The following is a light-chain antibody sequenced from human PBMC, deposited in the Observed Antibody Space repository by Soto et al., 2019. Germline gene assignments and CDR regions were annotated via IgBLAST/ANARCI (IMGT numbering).Light chain of an antibody. J-gene: IGLJ1*01. CDR1: SSAVGGYNY. CDR3: SSYTSSSTLYV. Sequence: QSALTQPASVSGSPGQSITISCTGTSSAVGGYNYVSWYQQHPGKAPKLMIYDVSNRPSGVSNRFSGSKSGNTASLTISGLHAEDEAYYYCSSYTSSSTLYVFGTGTKVTVL. V-gene: IGLV2-14*01. CDR2: DVS.